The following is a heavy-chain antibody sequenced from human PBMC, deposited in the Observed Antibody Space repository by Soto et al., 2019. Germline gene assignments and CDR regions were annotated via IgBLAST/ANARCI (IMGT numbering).Heavy chain of an antibody. D-gene: IGHD1-26*01. J-gene: IGHJ4*02. CDR3: ARDAVGSYPFDY. CDR1: GFTVSGNH. V-gene: IGHV3-53*01. Sequence: EVQVVESGGGLVQPGGSLRLSCAASGFTVSGNHMSWVRQAPGKGLEWVSVIYSGESTYYADSVKGRFTISRDNSKNTLYLQMNSLRAEDTAVYYCARDAVGSYPFDYWGQGTLVTVSS. CDR2: IYSGEST.